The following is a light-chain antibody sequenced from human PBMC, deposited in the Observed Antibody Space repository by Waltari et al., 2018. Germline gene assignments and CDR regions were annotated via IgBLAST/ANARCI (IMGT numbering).Light chain of an antibody. CDR1: QSASTNY. J-gene: IGKJ4*01. CDR2: AAS. Sequence: IVLTQSPGTLSLSPGERATLSCRASQSASTNYLAWYQQKPGQAPRLLIYAASRWATGISDRFSGSGSGTDFTLTISGLEPEDFAVYYCQQYGSSLLTFGGGTKVEIK. V-gene: IGKV3-20*01. CDR3: QQYGSSLLT.